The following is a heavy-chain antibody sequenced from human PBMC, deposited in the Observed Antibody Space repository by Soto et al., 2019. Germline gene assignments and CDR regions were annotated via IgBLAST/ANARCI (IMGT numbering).Heavy chain of an antibody. J-gene: IGHJ3*02. CDR1: GGYISSYY. D-gene: IGHD3-9*01. CDR2: IYYSGST. Sequence: SETLSLTYTASGGYISSYYWSWIRQPPGKGLEWIGYIYYSGSTNYNPSLKSRVTISVDTSKNQFSLKLSSVTAADTAVYYCASTRLRYFDWLGPHAFDIWGQGTMVTVSS. V-gene: IGHV4-59*01. CDR3: ASTRLRYFDWLGPHAFDI.